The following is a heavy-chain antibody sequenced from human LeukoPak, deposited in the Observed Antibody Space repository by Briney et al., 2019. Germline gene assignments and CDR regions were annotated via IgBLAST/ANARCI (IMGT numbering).Heavy chain of an antibody. CDR2: ITNDGCST. V-gene: IGHV3-74*01. Sequence: PGGSLRLSCAASGLTFSSHWMHWVRQAPGKGLVWVSRITNDGCSTTYADSVKGRFAISRDNSRNVVYLQMDSLRAEDTAFYYCARSLGETTFDWWGQGTLVTVPS. CDR3: ARSLGETTFDW. J-gene: IGHJ4*02. D-gene: IGHD3-16*01. CDR1: GLTFSSHW.